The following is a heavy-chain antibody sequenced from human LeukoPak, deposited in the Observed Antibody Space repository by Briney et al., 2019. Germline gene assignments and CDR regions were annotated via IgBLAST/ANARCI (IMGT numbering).Heavy chain of an antibody. CDR1: GGSISSYY. D-gene: IGHD6-19*01. Sequence: PSETLSLTCTVSGGSISSYYWSWIRQPPGKGREWIGYIYYSGSTNYNPSLKSRASMSVDTSKSEFFLKLTSVTAADTAVYYCARGVAVATWFDPWGQGTLVTVST. J-gene: IGHJ5*02. CDR3: ARGVAVATWFDP. CDR2: IYYSGST. V-gene: IGHV4-59*01.